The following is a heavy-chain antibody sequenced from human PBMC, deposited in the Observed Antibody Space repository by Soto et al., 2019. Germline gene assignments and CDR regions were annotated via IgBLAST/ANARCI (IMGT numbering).Heavy chain of an antibody. CDR1: GFTFDDYA. CDR3: AKDRGGGIMGAFDI. J-gene: IGHJ3*02. D-gene: IGHD3-16*01. Sequence: GGSLRLSCAASGFTFDDYAMHWVRQAPGKGLEWVSGISWNSGSIGYADSVKGRFTISRDNAKNSLYLQMNSLRAEDTALYYCAKDRGGGIMGAFDIWGQGTMVTVSS. V-gene: IGHV3-9*01. CDR2: ISWNSGSI.